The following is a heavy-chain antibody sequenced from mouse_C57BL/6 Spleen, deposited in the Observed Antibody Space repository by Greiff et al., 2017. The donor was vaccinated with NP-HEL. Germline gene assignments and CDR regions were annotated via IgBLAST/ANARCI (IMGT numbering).Heavy chain of an antibody. CDR1: GFTIKDDY. D-gene: IGHD1-1*01. J-gene: IGHJ2*01. Sequence: VQLQQPGAELVRPGASVKLSCTASGFTIKDDYMHWVKQRPEQGLEWIGWIDPENGDTEYVTKFQGKATLTADTSSNTACLQLSSLTSEDTAVYYCTTRYGGSDYWGQGTTLTVSS. CDR3: TTRYGGSDY. CDR2: IDPENGDT. V-gene: IGHV14-4*01.